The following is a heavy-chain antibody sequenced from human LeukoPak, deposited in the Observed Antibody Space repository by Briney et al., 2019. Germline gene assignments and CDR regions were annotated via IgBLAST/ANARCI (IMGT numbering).Heavy chain of an antibody. CDR1: GFTFSNYA. V-gene: IGHV3-64*01. CDR2: IEGSEGST. J-gene: IGHJ4*02. D-gene: IGHD5-12*01. Sequence: PGGSLRLSCAASGFTFSNYAMHWVRQAPGKGLEYVSAIEGSEGSTYYANSVKGRFAVSRDNYKNTLYLQMGSLSTEDTAVYYCARGHQCRGYGQDSWGQGSLVSV. CDR3: ARGHQCRGYGQDS.